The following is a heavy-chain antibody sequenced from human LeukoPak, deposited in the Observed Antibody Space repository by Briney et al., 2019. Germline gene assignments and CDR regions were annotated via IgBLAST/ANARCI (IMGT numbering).Heavy chain of an antibody. CDR2: INPNGGGT. CDR3: ARPNYNSWSGPSSTHAFEI. V-gene: IGHV1-2*02. J-gene: IGHJ3*02. Sequence: GASVKVSCKASGYTFIGYYMYWVRQAPGQGPEWMGWINPNGGGTKYAQKFQGRVTMTRDTSISTAYMELSGLRSDDTAVYYCARPNYNSWSGPSSTHAFEIWGQGTLVTVSS. CDR1: GYTFIGYY. D-gene: IGHD3-3*01.